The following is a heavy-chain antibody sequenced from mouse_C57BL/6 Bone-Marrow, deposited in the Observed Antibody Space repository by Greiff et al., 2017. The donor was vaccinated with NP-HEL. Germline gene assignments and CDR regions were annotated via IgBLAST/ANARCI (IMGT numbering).Heavy chain of an antibody. J-gene: IGHJ1*03. V-gene: IGHV1-50*01. CDR1: GYTFTSYW. CDR3: ARENYYYYGSSFPYWYFDV. Sequence: QVQLKQPGAELVKPGASVKLSCKASGYTFTSYWMQWVKQRPGQGLEWIGEIDPSDSYTNYNQKFKGKATLTVDTSSSTAYMQLSSLTSEDSAVYYCARENYYYYGSSFPYWYFDVWGTGTTVTVSS. D-gene: IGHD1-1*01. CDR2: IDPSDSYT.